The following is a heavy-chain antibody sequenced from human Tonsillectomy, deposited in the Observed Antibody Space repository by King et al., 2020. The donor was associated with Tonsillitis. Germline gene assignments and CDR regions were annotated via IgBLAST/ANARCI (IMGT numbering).Heavy chain of an antibody. CDR2: ISTSGYSI. J-gene: IGHJ4*02. Sequence: VQLVESGGGLVKPGGSLRLSCAASGFTFSDYYMSWIRQAPGKGLEWVAYISTSGYSIYYADSVKGRFTISRDNAENSLYLQMNSLRAEDTAVYYCAKVSAPGGRFDYWGQGTLVTVSS. CDR3: AKVSAPGGRFDY. V-gene: IGHV3-11*01. CDR1: GFTFSDYY. D-gene: IGHD2-15*01.